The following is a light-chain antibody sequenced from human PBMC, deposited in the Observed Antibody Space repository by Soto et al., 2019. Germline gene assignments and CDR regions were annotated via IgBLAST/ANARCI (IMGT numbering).Light chain of an antibody. Sequence: QLVLTQPPSVSGAPGQRVTISCTGSSSNIGAGYDVHWYQQLPGTAPKLLIYGNSNRPSGVPDRFSASKSGTSASLAITGLQAEDEADYYCQSHDSSLSGWVFGGGTKVTVL. V-gene: IGLV1-40*01. J-gene: IGLJ3*02. CDR3: QSHDSSLSGWV. CDR1: SSNIGAGYD. CDR2: GNS.